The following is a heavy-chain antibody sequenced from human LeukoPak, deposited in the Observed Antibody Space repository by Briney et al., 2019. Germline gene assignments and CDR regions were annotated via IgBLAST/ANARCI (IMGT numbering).Heavy chain of an antibody. V-gene: IGHV4-59*01. J-gene: IGHJ4*02. CDR1: GVSISSYY. CDR3: ARYGGYDYFDY. Sequence: KASETLSLTCTVSGVSISSYYWSWIRQPPGKGLEWIGYIYYSGSTNYNPSLKSRVTISVDTSKNQFSLKLSSVTAADTAVYYCARYGGYDYFDYWGQGTLVTVSS. D-gene: IGHD5-12*01. CDR2: IYYSGST.